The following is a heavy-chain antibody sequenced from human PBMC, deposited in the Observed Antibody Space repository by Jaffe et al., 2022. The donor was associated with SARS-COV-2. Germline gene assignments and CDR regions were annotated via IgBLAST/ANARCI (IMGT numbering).Heavy chain of an antibody. CDR1: GYTFTSYY. CDR2: INPSGGST. D-gene: IGHD2-15*01. J-gene: IGHJ6*02. Sequence: QVQLVQSGAEVKKPGASVKVSCKASGYTFTSYYMHWVRQAPGQGLEWMGIINPSGGSTSYAQKFQGRVTMTRDTSTSTVYMELSSLRSEDTAVYYCARDLGQEVVVGYYYYGMDVWGQGTTVTVSS. V-gene: IGHV1-46*01. CDR3: ARDLGQEVVVGYYYYGMDV.